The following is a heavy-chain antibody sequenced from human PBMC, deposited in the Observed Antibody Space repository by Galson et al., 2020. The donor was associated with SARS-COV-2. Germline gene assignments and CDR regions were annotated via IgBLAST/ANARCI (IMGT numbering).Heavy chain of an antibody. CDR1: GFTFSSYW. CDR2: INSDGNIT. D-gene: IGHD6-19*01. CDR3: ARGRESSSGWYGWYFDL. J-gene: IGHJ2*01. Sequence: GGSLRLSCAASGFTFSSYWMHWVRQAPGKGLVWVSRINSDGNITSYADSVKGRFTISRDNAKNTLYLQMNSLRAEDTAVYYCARGRESSSGWYGWYFDLWGRGTLVTVSS. V-gene: IGHV3-74*01.